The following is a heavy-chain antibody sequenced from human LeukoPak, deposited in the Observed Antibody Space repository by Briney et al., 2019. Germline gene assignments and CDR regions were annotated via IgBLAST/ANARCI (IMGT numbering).Heavy chain of an antibody. CDR3: ARGGYCSSTSCYDYYYYGMDV. V-gene: IGHV1-18*01. Sequence: SVXVSXKASXYTFTSYAKNWVRQAPGQGLEWMGWISAYNGNTNYAQKLQGRVTMTTDTSTSTAYMELRSLRSDDTAVYYCARGGYCSSTSCYDYYYYGMDVWGQGTTVTVSS. CDR2: ISAYNGNT. J-gene: IGHJ6*02. D-gene: IGHD2-2*01. CDR1: XYTFTSYA.